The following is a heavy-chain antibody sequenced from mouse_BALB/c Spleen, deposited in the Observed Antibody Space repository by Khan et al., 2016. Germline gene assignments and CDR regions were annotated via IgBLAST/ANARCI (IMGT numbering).Heavy chain of an antibody. CDR2: ISSGGST. V-gene: IGHV5-6-5*01. Sequence: EVELVESGGGLVKPGGSLKLSCAAGGFTFSSYAMSWVRQTPEKRLEWVASISSGGSTYYTDSVKGRFTISRDNARKILNLQMSSLRAEDTAMYYGAREYYGTLGDSFDYWGHGPTLTVSS. CDR3: AREYYGTLGDSFDY. CDR1: GFTFSSYA. D-gene: IGHD2-1*01. J-gene: IGHJ2*01.